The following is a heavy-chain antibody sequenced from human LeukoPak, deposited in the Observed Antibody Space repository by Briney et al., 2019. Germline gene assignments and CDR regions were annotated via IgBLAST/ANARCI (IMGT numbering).Heavy chain of an antibody. CDR2: IRYDGSNR. Sequence: PGGSLRLSCAASEFTFSSYGMHWVRQAPGKGLEWVAFIRYDGSNRYYADSVKGRFTISRDNSKNTLYLQMNSLRAEDTAVYYCAKALRITIFGVVPPFDPWGQGTLVTVSS. D-gene: IGHD3-3*01. CDR3: AKALRITIFGVVPPFDP. J-gene: IGHJ5*02. CDR1: EFTFSSYG. V-gene: IGHV3-30*02.